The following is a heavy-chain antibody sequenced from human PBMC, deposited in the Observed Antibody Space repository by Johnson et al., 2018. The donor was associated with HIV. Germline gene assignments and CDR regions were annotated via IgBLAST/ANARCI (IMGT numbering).Heavy chain of an antibody. CDR3: ARVEQRSGYYRGGFDI. V-gene: IGHV3-30-3*01. CDR2: ISYDGSNK. CDR1: GFTFSSYA. J-gene: IGHJ3*02. D-gene: IGHD3-3*01. Sequence: VQLVESGGGVVQPGRSLRLSCAASGFTFSSYAMHWVRQAPGKGLEWVAVISYDGSNKYYADSVKGRFTISRDNSKNTLYLQMNSLRAGDTAVYYCARVEQRSGYYRGGFDIWGQGTMVTVSS.